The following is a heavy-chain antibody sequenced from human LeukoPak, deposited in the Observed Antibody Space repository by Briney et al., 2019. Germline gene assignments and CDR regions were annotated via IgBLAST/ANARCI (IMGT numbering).Heavy chain of an antibody. J-gene: IGHJ5*02. D-gene: IGHD3-9*01. CDR3: ARTHYDILTGEAKWFDP. Sequence: ASVKVSCKASGYTFTSYGISWVRQAPGQGLEWMGWISAYNGNTNYAQKLQGRVTMTTDTSTSTAYMELRSLRSDDTAVYYCARTHYDILTGEAKWFDPWGQGTLVTVSS. V-gene: IGHV1-18*01. CDR2: ISAYNGNT. CDR1: GYTFTSYG.